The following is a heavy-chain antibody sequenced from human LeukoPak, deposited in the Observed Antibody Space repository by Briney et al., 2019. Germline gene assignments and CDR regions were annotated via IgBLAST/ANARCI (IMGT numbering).Heavy chain of an antibody. Sequence: GGSLRLSCAASGFTFSSYWMHWVRQVPGKGLAWVARINPGGGSITYADSVKGRFTISRDNAKNTLYLQMDSLRAEDTGVYYCARSNQADDYWGQGTLVTVSS. CDR3: ARSNQADDY. J-gene: IGHJ4*02. CDR2: INPGGGSI. CDR1: GFTFSSYW. V-gene: IGHV3-74*01. D-gene: IGHD1-14*01.